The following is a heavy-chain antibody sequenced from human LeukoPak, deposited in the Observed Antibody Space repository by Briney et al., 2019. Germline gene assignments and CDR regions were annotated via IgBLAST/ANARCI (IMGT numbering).Heavy chain of an antibody. D-gene: IGHD6-19*01. V-gene: IGHV3-21*01. CDR1: GFTFSSYW. CDR2: ISSSSYI. J-gene: IGHJ4*02. Sequence: GGSLRLSCAASGFTFSSYWMSWVRQAPGKGLEWVSSISSSSYIYYADSVKGRFTISRDNAKNSLYLQMNSLRAEDTAVYYCARDGAGAVAGVDYWGQGTLVTVSS. CDR3: ARDGAGAVAGVDY.